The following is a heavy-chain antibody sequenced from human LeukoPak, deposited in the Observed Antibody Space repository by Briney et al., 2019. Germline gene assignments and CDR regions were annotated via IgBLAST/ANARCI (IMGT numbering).Heavy chain of an antibody. D-gene: IGHD2-2*01. Sequence: SETLSLTCAVYGWSFNDYYWKGIRQPPGKGLEWIGEINARGDTNYNPSLKSRVTISVDTSKKQFSLRLTSMIAADTALYYCARGQVPAARGYNWFDHWGQGTLVTVSS. CDR3: ARGQVPAARGYNWFDH. V-gene: IGHV4-34*01. J-gene: IGHJ5*02. CDR2: INARGDT. CDR1: GWSFNDYY.